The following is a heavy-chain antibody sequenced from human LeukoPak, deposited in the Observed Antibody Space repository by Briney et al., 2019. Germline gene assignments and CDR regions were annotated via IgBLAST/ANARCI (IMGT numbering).Heavy chain of an antibody. V-gene: IGHV3-21*01. Sequence: PGGSLRLSCAASGFTVSSNYMSWVRQAPGKGLEWVSSISSSSSYIYYADSVKGRFTISRDNAKNSLYLQMNSLRAEDTAVYYCGRDLHDFWSASAYWGQGTLVTVSS. CDR2: ISSSSSYI. D-gene: IGHD3-3*01. CDR1: GFTVSSNY. J-gene: IGHJ4*02. CDR3: GRDLHDFWSASAY.